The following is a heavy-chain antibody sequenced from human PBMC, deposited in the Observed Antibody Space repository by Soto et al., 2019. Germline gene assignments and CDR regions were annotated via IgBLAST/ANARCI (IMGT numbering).Heavy chain of an antibody. CDR2: IYYSGST. CDR3: ARFEGGWFDP. CDR1: GGSISSGGYS. J-gene: IGHJ5*02. V-gene: IGHV4-30-2*05. D-gene: IGHD3-16*01. Sequence: SETLSLTCAVSGGSISSGGYSWSWIRQPPGKGLEWIGYIYYSGSTYYNPSLKSRVTISVDTSKNQFSLKLSSVTAADTAVYYCARFEGGWFDPWGQGTLVTVSS.